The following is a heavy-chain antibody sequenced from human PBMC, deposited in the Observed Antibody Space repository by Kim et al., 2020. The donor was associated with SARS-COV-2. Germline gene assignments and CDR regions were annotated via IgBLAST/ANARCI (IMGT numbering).Heavy chain of an antibody. CDR2: ISYDGSNK. V-gene: IGHV3-30*18. CDR3: AKASRVAGTIGFVDY. CDR1: GFTFSSYG. Sequence: GGSLRLSCAASGFTFSSYGMHWVRQAPGKGLEWVAVISYDGSNKYYADSVKGRFTISRDNSKNTLYLQMNSLRAEDTAVYYCAKASRVAGTIGFVDYWG. D-gene: IGHD6-19*01. J-gene: IGHJ4*01.